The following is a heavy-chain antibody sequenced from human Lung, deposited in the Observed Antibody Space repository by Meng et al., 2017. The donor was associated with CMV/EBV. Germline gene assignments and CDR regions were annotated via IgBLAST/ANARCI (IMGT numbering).Heavy chain of an antibody. V-gene: IGHV4-4*02. CDR1: GDSITNHNW. CDR3: LRRSGGSV. J-gene: IGHJ1*01. D-gene: IGHD3-10*01. CDR2: IPHRGSS. Sequence: QVQLRESGPELVKPSEHPSLTCAVSGDSITNHNWWAWGRQPPGKGLEWIGEIPHRGSSAYNPSLKSRVSMSIDKSKNQFSLKLTSVTAADTAVYHCLRRSGGSVWGQGTLVTVSS.